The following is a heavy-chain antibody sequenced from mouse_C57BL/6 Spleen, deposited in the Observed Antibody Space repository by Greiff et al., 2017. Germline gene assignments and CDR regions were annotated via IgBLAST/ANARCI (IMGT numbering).Heavy chain of an antibody. CDR3: ANLITTVSFMDY. CDR1: GYAFSSPW. V-gene: IGHV1-82*01. Sequence: QVQLQQSGPELVKPGASVKISCKASGYAFSSPWMNWVKKRPGKGLEWIGRIYPGDGDTNYNGKFKGKATLTADKSSSTAYMQLSSLTSEDSAVYFCANLITTVSFMDYWGQGTSVTVSS. J-gene: IGHJ4*01. D-gene: IGHD1-1*01. CDR2: IYPGDGDT.